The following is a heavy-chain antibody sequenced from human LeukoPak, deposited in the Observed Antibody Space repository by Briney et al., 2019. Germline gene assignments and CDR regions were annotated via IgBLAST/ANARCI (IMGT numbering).Heavy chain of an antibody. Sequence: SETLSLTCTVSGGSISSYYWSWIRQPPGKGLEWIGRIYTTGTTYYNPSLKSRVTISVDTSKNQFSLNLTSVTAADTAVYYCARSDYGSGSYLTNWFDPWGQGTLVTVSS. D-gene: IGHD3-10*01. CDR2: IYTTGTT. CDR1: GGSISSYY. CDR3: ARSDYGSGSYLTNWFDP. V-gene: IGHV4-4*08. J-gene: IGHJ5*02.